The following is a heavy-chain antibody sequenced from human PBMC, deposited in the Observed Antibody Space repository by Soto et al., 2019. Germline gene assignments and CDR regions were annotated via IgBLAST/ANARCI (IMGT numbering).Heavy chain of an antibody. V-gene: IGHV3-21*01. D-gene: IGHD3-9*01. Sequence: EVQLVESGGGLVKPGGSLRLSCAASGFTFSSYSMNWVRQAPGKGLEWVSSISSSSSYIYYADSVKGRFTISRDNAKNSLYLQMNSLRAEDTAVYYCARDVHYDILTGYYVKYWFDPWGQGTLVTVSS. CDR3: ARDVHYDILTGYYVKYWFDP. CDR2: ISSSSSYI. J-gene: IGHJ5*02. CDR1: GFTFSSYS.